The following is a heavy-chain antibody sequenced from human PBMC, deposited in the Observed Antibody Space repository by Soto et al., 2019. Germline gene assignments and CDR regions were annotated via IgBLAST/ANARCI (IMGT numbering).Heavy chain of an antibody. Sequence: PSETLFLTCTVSGGSISSGDYYWSWIRQPPGKGLEWIGYIYYSGSTYYNPSLKSRVTISVDTSKNQFSLKLSSVTAADTAVYYCARVGIVVVVAATYNWFDPWGQETLVTVSS. CDR1: GGSISSGDYY. V-gene: IGHV4-30-4*01. CDR3: ARVGIVVVVAATYNWFDP. CDR2: IYYSGST. D-gene: IGHD2-15*01. J-gene: IGHJ5*02.